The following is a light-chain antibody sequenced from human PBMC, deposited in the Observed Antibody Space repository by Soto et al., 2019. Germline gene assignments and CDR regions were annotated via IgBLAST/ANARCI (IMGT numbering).Light chain of an antibody. CDR1: SSNIGAGYA. J-gene: IGLJ1*01. CDR3: QSYDSNRSVF. V-gene: IGLV1-40*01. Sequence: QSVLTQPPSVSGAPGQRVTISCNGSSSNIGAGYAVHWYQQLPGTAPKLLIFGNNNRPSGVPDRFSGSKSCPSASLASTGLQAEDETDYYCQSYDSNRSVFFGTGTKLTVL. CDR2: GNN.